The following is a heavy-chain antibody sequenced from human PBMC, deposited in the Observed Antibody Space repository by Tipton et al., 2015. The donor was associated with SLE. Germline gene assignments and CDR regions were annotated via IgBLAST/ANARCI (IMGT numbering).Heavy chain of an antibody. D-gene: IGHD6-13*01. CDR3: ARGPLRVSIAADLDY. CDR1: GGSFSGYY. V-gene: IGHV4-34*01. CDR2: INHSGST. Sequence: TLSLTCAVYGGSFSGYYWSWIRQPPGKGLEWIGEINHSGSTNYNPSLKSRVTISVDTSKNQFSLKLSSVTAADTAVYYCARGPLRVSIAADLDYWGQGTLVTVSS. J-gene: IGHJ4*02.